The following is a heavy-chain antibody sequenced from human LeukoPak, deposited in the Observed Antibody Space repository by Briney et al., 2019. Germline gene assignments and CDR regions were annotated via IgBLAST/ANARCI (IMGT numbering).Heavy chain of an antibody. Sequence: PSETLSLTCTVSGGSISSGSYYWSWIRQPAGKGLEWIGRIYTSGSTNYNPSLKSRVTISVDTSKNQFSLKLSSVTAADTAVYYCAKDLGGSVDSSFLFDIWGQGTMVTVSS. CDR1: GGSISSGSYY. D-gene: IGHD6-6*01. V-gene: IGHV4-61*02. CDR2: IYTSGST. J-gene: IGHJ3*02. CDR3: AKDLGGSVDSSFLFDI.